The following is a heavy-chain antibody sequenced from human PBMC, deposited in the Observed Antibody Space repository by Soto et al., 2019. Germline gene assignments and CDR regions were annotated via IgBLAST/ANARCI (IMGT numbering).Heavy chain of an antibody. D-gene: IGHD6-19*01. V-gene: IGHV3-30*18. Sequence: LGGSLRLSCAASGFTFSSYGMHWVRQAPGKGLEWVAVISYDGSNKYYADSVKGRFTISRDNSKNTLYLQMNSLRAEDTAVYYCAKSWLAKYYFDYWGQGTLVTVSS. CDR2: ISYDGSNK. CDR3: AKSWLAKYYFDY. CDR1: GFTFSSYG. J-gene: IGHJ4*02.